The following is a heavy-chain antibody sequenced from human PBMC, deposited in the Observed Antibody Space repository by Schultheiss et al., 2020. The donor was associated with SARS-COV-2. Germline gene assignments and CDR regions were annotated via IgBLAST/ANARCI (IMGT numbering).Heavy chain of an antibody. Sequence: SETLSLTCTVSGGSISSYYWSWIRQPPGKGLEWIGYIYYSGSTYYNPSLKSLVTISVDTSKNQFSLKLSSVTAADTAVYYCARGNGSGWTRYYYYYYGMDVWGQGTTVTVSS. CDR3: ARGNGSGWTRYYYYYYGMDV. CDR1: GGSISSYY. D-gene: IGHD6-19*01. CDR2: IYYSGST. V-gene: IGHV4-59*01. J-gene: IGHJ6*02.